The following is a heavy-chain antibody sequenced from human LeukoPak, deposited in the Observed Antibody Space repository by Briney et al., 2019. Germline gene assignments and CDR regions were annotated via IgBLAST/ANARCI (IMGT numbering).Heavy chain of an antibody. D-gene: IGHD1-1*01. CDR2: IGTASDT. V-gene: IGHV3-13*01. CDR3: ARGPPRGKYYYMDV. Sequence: GGPLRLSCAASGFTFSSFDMPWLRQPTEQGLEWVSTIGTASDTYYPGSVEGRFTLSRDNAKNSLYLQMNSLTAGDTAVYYCARGPPRGKYYYMDVWGKGTTVTVCS. CDR1: GFTFSSFD. J-gene: IGHJ6*03.